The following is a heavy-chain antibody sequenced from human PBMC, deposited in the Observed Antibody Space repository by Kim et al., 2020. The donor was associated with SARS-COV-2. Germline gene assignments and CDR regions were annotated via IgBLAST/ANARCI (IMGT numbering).Heavy chain of an antibody. V-gene: IGHV4-31*03. CDR1: GGSISSGGYY. CDR2: INYSAST. Sequence: SETLSLTCTVSGGSISSGGYYWSWIRQHPGKGLEWIGYINYSASTYYNPSLKSRVTISVDTTKNQFSLKLSSVAAADTAGYYCARSTGRMTIFGVGINLFDLWGRGTLLTVPS. CDR3: ARSTGRMTIFGVGINLFDL. D-gene: IGHD3-3*01. J-gene: IGHJ4*02.